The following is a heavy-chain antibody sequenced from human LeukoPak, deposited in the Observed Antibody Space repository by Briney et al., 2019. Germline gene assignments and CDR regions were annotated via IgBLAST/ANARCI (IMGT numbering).Heavy chain of an antibody. CDR2: INPNSGGT. Sequence: ASVKVSCKASGYTFTSYAMNWVRQAPGQGLEWMGRINPNSGGTNYAQKFQGRVTMTRDTSISTAYMELSRLRSDDTAVYYCARDYDFWSGYPGSYYYYGMDVWGQGTTVTVSS. J-gene: IGHJ6*02. CDR3: ARDYDFWSGYPGSYYYYGMDV. V-gene: IGHV1-2*06. D-gene: IGHD3-3*01. CDR1: GYTFTSYA.